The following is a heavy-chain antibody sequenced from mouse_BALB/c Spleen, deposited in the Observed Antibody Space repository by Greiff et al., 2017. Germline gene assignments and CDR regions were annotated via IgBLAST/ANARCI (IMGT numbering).Heavy chain of an antibody. V-gene: IGHV5-6-3*01. CDR3: ARGDYDY. J-gene: IGHJ2*01. Sequence: EVHLVESGGGLVQPGGSLKLSCAASGFTFSSYGMSWVRQTPDKRLELVATINSNGGSTYYPDSVKGRFTISRDNAKNTLYLQMSSLKSEDTAMYYCARGDYDYWGQGTTLTVSS. D-gene: IGHD2-4*01. CDR2: INSNGGST. CDR1: GFTFSSYG.